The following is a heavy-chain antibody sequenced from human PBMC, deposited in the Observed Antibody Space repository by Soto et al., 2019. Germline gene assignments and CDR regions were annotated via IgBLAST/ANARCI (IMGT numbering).Heavy chain of an antibody. D-gene: IGHD3-22*01. CDR3: ARDRPEYYYDSSVEYFDY. V-gene: IGHV1-69*13. Sequence: ASVKVSCKASGGTFSSYAISWVRQAPGQGLEWMGGIIPIFGTANYAQKFQGRVTITADESTSTAYMELSSLRSEDTAVYYCARDRPEYYYDSSVEYFDYWGQGTLVTVSS. CDR2: IIPIFGTA. J-gene: IGHJ4*02. CDR1: GGTFSSYA.